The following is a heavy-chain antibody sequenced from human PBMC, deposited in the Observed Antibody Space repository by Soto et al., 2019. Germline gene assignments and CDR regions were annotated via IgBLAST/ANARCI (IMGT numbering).Heavy chain of an antibody. CDR3: ARAGSVLRYFARVPEDY. CDR2: INHSGST. V-gene: IGHV4-39*07. J-gene: IGHJ4*02. Sequence: SETLSLTCTVSGGSISSGGYYWSWIRQPPGKGLEWIGEINHSGSTNYNPSLKSRVTISVDTSKNQFSLKLSSVTAADTAVYYCARAGSVLRYFARVPEDYWGQGTLVTVSS. D-gene: IGHD3-9*01. CDR1: GGSISSGGYY.